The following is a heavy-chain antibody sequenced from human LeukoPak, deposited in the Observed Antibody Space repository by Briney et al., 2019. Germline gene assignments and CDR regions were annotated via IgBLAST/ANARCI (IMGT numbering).Heavy chain of an antibody. J-gene: IGHJ4*02. CDR2: INHDGSLR. CDR3: TRDVFSLGDS. CDR1: GFTLTSYG. V-gene: IGHV3-74*01. D-gene: IGHD2/OR15-2a*01. Sequence: GGSLRLPCAASGFTLTSYGMHWVRQSPGKGLVWISHINHDGSLRNYADSVKGRFTISRDIAKNTLYLQMNSLGADDTAMYYCTRDVFSLGDSWGQGTLVTVSS.